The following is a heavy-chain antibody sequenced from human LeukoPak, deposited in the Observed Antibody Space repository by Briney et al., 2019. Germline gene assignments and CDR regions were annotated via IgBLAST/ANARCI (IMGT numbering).Heavy chain of an antibody. Sequence: PSETLSLTCTVSGGSITSYYWSWIRQPPGKGLEWIGYIYSSGSTNYNPSLKSRVTISVDTSKNQFSLNLSPVTAADTAVYYCARHANSDWFDPWGQGTLVTVSS. CDR1: GGSITSYY. V-gene: IGHV4-59*08. CDR3: ARHANSDWFDP. J-gene: IGHJ5*02. D-gene: IGHD2-15*01. CDR2: IYSSGST.